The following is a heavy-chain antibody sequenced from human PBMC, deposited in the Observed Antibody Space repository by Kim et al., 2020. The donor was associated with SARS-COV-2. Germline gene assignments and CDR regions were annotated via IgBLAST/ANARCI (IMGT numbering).Heavy chain of an antibody. J-gene: IGHJ6*02. V-gene: IGHV3-13*01. CDR3: ARDLRGVDYFYYGLDV. D-gene: IGHD5-12*01. CDR2: IGTAGDT. Sequence: GGSLRLSCAASGFTFSNYDMHWVRQATGKGLEWVSGIGTAGDTYYAGSVKGRFTISRENAKNSLYLQMNSLRAGDTAVYYCARDLRGVDYFYYGLDVWGQGTTVTVSS. CDR1: GFTFSNYD.